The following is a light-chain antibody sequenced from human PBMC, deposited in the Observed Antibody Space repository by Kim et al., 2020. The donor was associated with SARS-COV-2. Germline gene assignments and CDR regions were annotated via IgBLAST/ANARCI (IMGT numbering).Light chain of an antibody. CDR1: NIGSRS. CDR3: QGWERISDHWV. J-gene: IGLJ3*02. CDR2: YDN. Sequence: SYELTQPPSVSVAPGKTARITCGGNNIGSRSVYWYQHRPGQAPILVIYYDNDRPSGIPDRFSGSNSGNTATLTISRVEAGDEADYYCQGWERISDHWVFG. V-gene: IGLV3-21*01.